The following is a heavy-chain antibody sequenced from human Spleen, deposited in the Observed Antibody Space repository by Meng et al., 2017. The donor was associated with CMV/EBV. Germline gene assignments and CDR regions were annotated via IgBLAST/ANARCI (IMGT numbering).Heavy chain of an antibody. CDR2: IYSGGSST. V-gene: IGHV3-NL1*01. CDR3: AKTDV. J-gene: IGHJ6*02. Sequence: RGSLRLSCAASGFTFSSYGMTWVRQAPGKGLEWVSVIYSGGSSTYYADSVKGRFTISRDNAKNSLYLQMNGLRAEDTAVYYCAKTDVWGQGTTVTVSS. CDR1: GFTFSSYG.